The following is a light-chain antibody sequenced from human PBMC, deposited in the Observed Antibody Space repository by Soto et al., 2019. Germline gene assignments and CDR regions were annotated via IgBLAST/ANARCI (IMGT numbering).Light chain of an antibody. J-gene: IGKJ1*01. CDR3: QQYNRYSRT. V-gene: IGKV1-5*03. CDR2: KAS. CDR1: QSIISW. Sequence: DIQMTQSPSTMSASVGDRVTITCRASQSIISWVAWYQQKPGKAPKLLIYKASSLESGVPSRFSGSGSGTEFTLTISSLQPDDFATYYCQQYNRYSRTFGQGTKVEIK.